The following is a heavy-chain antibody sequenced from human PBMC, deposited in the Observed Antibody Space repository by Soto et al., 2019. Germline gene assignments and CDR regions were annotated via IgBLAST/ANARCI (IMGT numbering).Heavy chain of an antibody. D-gene: IGHD6-6*01. J-gene: IGHJ6*02. Sequence: PGGSLRLSCAASGITFSGSAMHWVRQASGKGLEWVGRIRSKTNSYATAYAASVKGRFTISRDDSKNTAYLQMNSLKTEDTAVYYCARGGAEYSSSFWAPMGMDVWGQGTTVTVSS. V-gene: IGHV3-73*01. CDR3: ARGGAEYSSSFWAPMGMDV. CDR1: GITFSGSA. CDR2: IRSKTNSYAT.